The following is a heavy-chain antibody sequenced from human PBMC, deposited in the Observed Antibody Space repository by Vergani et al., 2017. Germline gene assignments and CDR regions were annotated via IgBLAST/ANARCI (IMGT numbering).Heavy chain of an antibody. D-gene: IGHD2-2*01. V-gene: IGHV3-23*04. CDR1: GFTFSSYA. CDR3: AKRQGPIVVVPAATDY. CDR2: ISGSGGST. J-gene: IGHJ4*02. Sequence: EVQLVESGGALVQPGGSLRLSCAASGFTFSSYAMSWVRQAPGKGLEWVSAISGSGGSTYYADSVKGRFTISRDNSKNTLYLQMNSLRAEDTAVYYCAKRQGPIVVVPAATDYWGQGTLVTVSS.